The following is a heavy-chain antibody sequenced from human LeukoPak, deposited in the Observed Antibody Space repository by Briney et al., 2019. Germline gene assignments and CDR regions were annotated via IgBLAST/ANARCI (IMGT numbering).Heavy chain of an antibody. J-gene: IGHJ4*02. CDR2: ISSSSSYI. CDR3: ARDNTYFSGSRYYDRFDY. CDR1: GFTFSSYS. V-gene: IGHV3-21*01. Sequence: PGGSLRLSCAASGFTFSSYSMNWVRQAPGKGLEWVSSISSSSSYIYYADSVKGRFTISRDNAKNSLYLQMNSLTAEDTAVYYCARDNTYFSGSRYYDRFDYWGQGTLVTVSS. D-gene: IGHD2-15*01.